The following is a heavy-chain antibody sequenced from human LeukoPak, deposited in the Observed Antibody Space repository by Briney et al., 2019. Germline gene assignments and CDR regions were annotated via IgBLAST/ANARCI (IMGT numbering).Heavy chain of an antibody. V-gene: IGHV4-59*11. J-gene: IGHJ5*02. CDR2: ISYSGST. CDR3: ARDKVAVDGPRFDP. Sequence: SETLSLTCLVSGGSISSHYWIWIRQPPGKGLEWIGYISYSGSTNYNPPLKSRVTMSVDTSKNHFSLKLTSVTAADTAVYYCARDKVAVDGPRFDPWGQGTLVTVSS. CDR1: GGSISSHY. D-gene: IGHD6-19*01.